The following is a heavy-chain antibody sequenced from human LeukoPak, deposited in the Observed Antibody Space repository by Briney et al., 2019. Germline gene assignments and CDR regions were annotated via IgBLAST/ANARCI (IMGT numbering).Heavy chain of an antibody. CDR3: ATGYYEPFAT. Sequence: SETLSLTCAVYGGSFSGYYWSWIRQPPGKGLEWIGEINHSGSTNYNPSLKSRVTISVDTSKKQFSLRLRSVTAADSAVYYCATGYYEPFATWGPGIVVSVSS. CDR2: INHSGST. D-gene: IGHD3-3*01. V-gene: IGHV4-34*01. CDR1: GGSFSGYY. J-gene: IGHJ5*02.